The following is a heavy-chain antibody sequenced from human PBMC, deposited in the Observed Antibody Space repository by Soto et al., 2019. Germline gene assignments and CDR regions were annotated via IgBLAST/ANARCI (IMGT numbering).Heavy chain of an antibody. CDR3: AREVPSSVLNWFDP. J-gene: IGHJ5*02. CDR2: IVPIFGTT. Sequence: AASVKVSCKTSGNTFKNYGFSWVRQAPGQGLEWMGGIVPIFGTTNYGQKFQGRLSITADKSTSTVYMELSRLRSEDTAVYYCAREVPSSVLNWFDPWGQGTLVTVSS. V-gene: IGHV1-69*06. D-gene: IGHD3-10*01. CDR1: GNTFKNYG.